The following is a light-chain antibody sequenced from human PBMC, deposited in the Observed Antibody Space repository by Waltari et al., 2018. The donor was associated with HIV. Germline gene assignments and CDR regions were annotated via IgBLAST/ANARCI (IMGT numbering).Light chain of an antibody. CDR2: QDI. J-gene: IGLJ3*02. CDR1: KLGRTY. CDR3: QAWDSSSQEV. Sequence: SFELSQPHSVSVSPGETATITCPGDKLGRTYASWYQQKPGQSPTLLIYQDISRPSGIPARFSGSNSGSTATLTISGTQAVDEADYYCQAWDSSSQEVFGGGTKLTVL. V-gene: IGLV3-1*01.